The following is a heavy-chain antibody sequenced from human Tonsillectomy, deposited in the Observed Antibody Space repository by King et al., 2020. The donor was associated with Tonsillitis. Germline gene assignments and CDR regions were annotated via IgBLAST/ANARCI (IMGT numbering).Heavy chain of an antibody. CDR1: GDTFSNYA. V-gene: IGHV1-69*01. CDR3: SRDQIGFYVCGVCSP. D-gene: IGHD2-21*01. Sequence: VQLVESAAEVKKPGSSVKVSCRASGDTFSNYAINWVRQTPGRGLQWMGRIIPFSGTTNYAQRFQGRVTLTADDSTTTAYLELSSLKSDDTAVYYCSRDQIGFYVCGVCSPGGRETLVPVSS. CDR2: IIPFSGTT. J-gene: IGHJ5*02.